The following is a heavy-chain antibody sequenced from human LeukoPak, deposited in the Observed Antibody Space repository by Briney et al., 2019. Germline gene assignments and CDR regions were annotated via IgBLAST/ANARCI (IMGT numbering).Heavy chain of an antibody. Sequence: GGSLRLSCAASGFTVSNNYMTWVRQAPGKGLEWVSIIYSDGTTYYADSVKGRFTISRDNSKNTLYLQMNTLRAEDTAVYYRARGLGLNMIVVIKGKAFDIWGQGTMVSVSS. CDR2: IYSDGTT. CDR3: ARGLGLNMIVVIKGKAFDI. D-gene: IGHD3-22*01. V-gene: IGHV3-66*01. CDR1: GFTVSNNY. J-gene: IGHJ3*02.